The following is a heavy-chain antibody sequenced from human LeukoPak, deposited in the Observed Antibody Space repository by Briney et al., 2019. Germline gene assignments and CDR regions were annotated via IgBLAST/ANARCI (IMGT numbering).Heavy chain of an antibody. CDR3: ARPNRFSSSWSRSGAFDI. CDR1: GGSFSGYY. J-gene: IGHJ3*02. V-gene: IGHV4-34*01. CDR2: INHSGRT. D-gene: IGHD6-13*01. Sequence: KTSETLSLTCAVYGGSFSGYYWTWIRQPPGKGLEWSGEINHSGRTNYNPSLKSRVTISVDTSKKQFSPKLTSVTAADTAVYYCARPNRFSSSWSRSGAFDIWGQGTMVTVSS.